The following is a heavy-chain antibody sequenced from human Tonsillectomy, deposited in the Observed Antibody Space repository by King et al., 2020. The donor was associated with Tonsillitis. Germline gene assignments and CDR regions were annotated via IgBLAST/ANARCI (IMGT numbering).Heavy chain of an antibody. V-gene: IGHV1-69*14. J-gene: IGHJ3*02. D-gene: IGHD3-9*01. CDR1: GGTFSSYA. CDR2: IIPIFGTA. CDR3: ARGRTPSYDILTFDAFDI. Sequence: QLVQSGAEVKKPGSSVKVSCKASGGTFSSYAISWVRQAPGQGLEWMVGIIPIFGTATYEQKFQGRGTITAAKTTSPAYMGLGSLGSEDTAVYYCARGRTPSYDILTFDAFDIWGQGTMVTVSS.